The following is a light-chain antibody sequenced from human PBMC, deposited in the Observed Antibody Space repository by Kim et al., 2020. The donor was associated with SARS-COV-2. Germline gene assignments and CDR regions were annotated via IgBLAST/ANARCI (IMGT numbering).Light chain of an antibody. Sequence: QSALTQPASVSGSPGQSITISCTGTSSDVGGYNYVSWYQQHPGKAPKLMIYDVSKRPSEFSNRFSGSKSGNTASLTISGLQAEDEADYYCSSYTSSSTYVFGTGTKVTVL. CDR2: DVS. CDR3: SSYTSSSTYV. CDR1: SSDVGGYNY. V-gene: IGLV2-14*01. J-gene: IGLJ1*01.